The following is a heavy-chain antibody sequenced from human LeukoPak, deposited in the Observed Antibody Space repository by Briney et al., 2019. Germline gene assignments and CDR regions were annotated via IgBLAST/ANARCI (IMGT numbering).Heavy chain of an antibody. Sequence: ASVKVSCKASGYTFTGYYMHWVRQAPGQGLEWMGGIIPIFGTANYAQKFQGRVTITADESTSTAYMGLSSLRSEDTAVYYCASTFEGYYYYYYMDVWGKGTTVTVSS. CDR1: GYTFTGYY. J-gene: IGHJ6*03. CDR2: IIPIFGTA. CDR3: ASTFEGYYYYYYMDV. V-gene: IGHV1-69*13. D-gene: IGHD3-9*01.